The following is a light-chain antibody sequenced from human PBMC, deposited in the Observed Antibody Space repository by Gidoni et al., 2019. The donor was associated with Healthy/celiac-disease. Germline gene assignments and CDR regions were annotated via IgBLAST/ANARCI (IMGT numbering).Light chain of an antibody. Sequence: EIVMTQSPATLSVSPGERATLSCRASQSVSSNLAWYQQKPGQAPRLLIYGASTRATGIPARFSGSGSGTEFTLTISSLQSEDFAVYYCLQYNNWPITFXQXTRLXIK. CDR2: GAS. CDR3: LQYNNWPIT. J-gene: IGKJ5*01. V-gene: IGKV3-15*01. CDR1: QSVSSN.